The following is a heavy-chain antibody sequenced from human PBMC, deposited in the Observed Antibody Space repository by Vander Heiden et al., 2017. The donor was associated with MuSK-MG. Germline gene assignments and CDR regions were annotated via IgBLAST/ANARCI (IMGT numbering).Heavy chain of an antibody. J-gene: IGHJ4*02. CDR3: ARLGLSAGGATAKISGTAYFDQ. Sequence: EVQLVQSGAQVKKPGESLKISCMGSGYSFASNWIAWARQMPGKGLEFMGIIYPDDSDTRYSPSFQGQVTISADKFTNSAYLQWTSLKASDTGIYYCARLGLSAGGATAKISGTAYFDQWGQGTQVTVSS. CDR2: IYPDDSDT. D-gene: IGHD6-13*01. V-gene: IGHV5-51*01. CDR1: GYSFASNW.